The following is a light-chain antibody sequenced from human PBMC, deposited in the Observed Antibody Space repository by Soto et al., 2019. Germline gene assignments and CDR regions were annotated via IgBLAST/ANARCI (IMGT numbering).Light chain of an antibody. CDR3: AAWDDSLSGPV. CDR2: RNN. V-gene: IGLV1-47*01. J-gene: IGLJ7*01. Sequence: SVLTQPPSASGTPGQRLTISCSGSSSNIGSNYVYWYQQLPGTAPKLLIYRNNQRPSGVPDRFSGSKSGTSASLAISGLRSEDEADYYCAAWDDSLSGPVFGGGTQLTVL. CDR1: SSNIGSNY.